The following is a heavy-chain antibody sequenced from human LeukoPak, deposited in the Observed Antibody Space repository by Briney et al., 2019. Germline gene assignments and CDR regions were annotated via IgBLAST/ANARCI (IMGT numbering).Heavy chain of an antibody. Sequence: SETLSLTCTVSGGSISSSSYYCGWIRQPPGKGLEWIGSIYYSGSTYYNPSLKSRVTISVDTSKNQFSLKLSSVTAADTAVYYCARHPTIAVAGDWGQGTLVTVSS. CDR2: IYYSGST. D-gene: IGHD6-19*01. V-gene: IGHV4-39*01. CDR1: GGSISSSSYY. CDR3: ARHPTIAVAGD. J-gene: IGHJ4*02.